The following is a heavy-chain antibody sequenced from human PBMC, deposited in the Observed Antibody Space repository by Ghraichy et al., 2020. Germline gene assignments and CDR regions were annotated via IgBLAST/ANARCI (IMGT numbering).Heavy chain of an antibody. V-gene: IGHV3-53*01. Sequence: GGSLRLSCAASGFSVSSNYMTWVRQVPGKGLEWVSVINSGGSTYYADSVKGRFTISRDNSTNTLYLQMNSLRAEDTAVYYCARGRTGYSSGWFLADGDWGQGTLVTVSS. CDR1: GFSVSSNY. CDR2: INSGGST. D-gene: IGHD6-19*01. CDR3: ARGRTGYSSGWFLADGD. J-gene: IGHJ4*02.